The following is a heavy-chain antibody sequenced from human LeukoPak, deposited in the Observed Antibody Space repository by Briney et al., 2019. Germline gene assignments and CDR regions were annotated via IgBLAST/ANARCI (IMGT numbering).Heavy chain of an antibody. CDR3: ASGYPSYGSHY. CDR2: INHSGNT. V-gene: IGHV4-34*01. J-gene: IGHJ4*02. Sequence: SETLSLTCAVYGGSYSSYYWSWIRQPPGKGLEWIGEINHSGNTNYNPSLKSRVTISVDTSKNQFSLKVTSVTAADTAVYYCASGYPSYGSHYWGQGTLVTVSS. CDR1: GGSYSSYY. D-gene: IGHD5-18*01.